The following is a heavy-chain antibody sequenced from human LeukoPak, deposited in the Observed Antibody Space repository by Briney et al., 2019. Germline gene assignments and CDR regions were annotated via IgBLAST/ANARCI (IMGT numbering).Heavy chain of an antibody. Sequence: PGGSLRLSCAASGFIFSSYSMNWVRQAPGKGLEWVSYISSSSSTIYYADSVKGRFTISRDNAKNSLYLQMNSLRAEDTAVYYCARDKEGSGSTRGYYYYYMDVWGKGTTVTVSS. V-gene: IGHV3-48*04. CDR3: ARDKEGSGSTRGYYYYYMDV. CDR2: ISSSSSTI. J-gene: IGHJ6*03. D-gene: IGHD3-10*01. CDR1: GFIFSSYS.